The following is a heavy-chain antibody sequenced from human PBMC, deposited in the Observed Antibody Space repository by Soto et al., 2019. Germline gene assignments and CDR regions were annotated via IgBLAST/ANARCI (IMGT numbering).Heavy chain of an antibody. CDR2: IWYDGSNK. D-gene: IGHD2-2*01. CDR1: GFTFSSYG. Sequence: PGGSLRLSCAASGFTFSSYGMHWVRQAPGKGLEWVAVIWYDGSNKYYADSVKGRFTISRDNSKNTLYLQMNSLRAEDTAVYYCARDPMRSVWCNRHRLWFDPWGQGTLVTVSS. J-gene: IGHJ5*02. CDR3: ARDPMRSVWCNRHRLWFDP. V-gene: IGHV3-33*01.